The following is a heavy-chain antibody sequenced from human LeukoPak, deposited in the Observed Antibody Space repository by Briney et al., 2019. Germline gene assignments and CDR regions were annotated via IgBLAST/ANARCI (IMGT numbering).Heavy chain of an antibody. D-gene: IGHD3-3*02. CDR2: ISSSGSTI. CDR1: GFTFSTYE. J-gene: IGHJ4*02. Sequence: GGSLRLSCAASGFTFSTYEMTWVRQSPGKGLEWVSYISSSGSTIYYADSVKGRFTISRDNARNSLYLQMNSLRAEDTAVYYCAKASGAIFGVAGYFDYWGQGTLVTVSS. V-gene: IGHV3-48*03. CDR3: AKASGAIFGVAGYFDY.